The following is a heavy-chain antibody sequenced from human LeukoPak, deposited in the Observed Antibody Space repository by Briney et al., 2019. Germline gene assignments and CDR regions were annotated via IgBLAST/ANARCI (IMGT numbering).Heavy chain of an antibody. Sequence: PGGSLRLSCAASGFTFSSYWMHWVRQAPGKGLVWASRINSDGSSTSYADSVKGRFTISRDNAKNTLYLQMNSLRAEDTAVYYCATVYYDFWSGYSDGMDVWGQGTTVTVSS. CDR1: GFTFSSYW. V-gene: IGHV3-74*01. CDR2: INSDGSST. D-gene: IGHD3-3*01. J-gene: IGHJ6*02. CDR3: ATVYYDFWSGYSDGMDV.